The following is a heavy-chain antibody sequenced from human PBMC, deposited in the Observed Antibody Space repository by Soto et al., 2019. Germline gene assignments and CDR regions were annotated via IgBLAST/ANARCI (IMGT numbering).Heavy chain of an antibody. D-gene: IGHD2-2*01. CDR1: GFTFSNYG. CDR3: ASASVVVPASTLDY. CDR2: IWYDGSNK. Sequence: GGSLRLSWAASGFTFSNYGKHWVRQAPGKGLEWVAVIWYDGSNKYYADSVKGRFTISRDNSKNTLYLQINSLRAADTAVYYFASASVVVPASTLDYWGQGTLVTVSS. J-gene: IGHJ4*02. V-gene: IGHV3-33*01.